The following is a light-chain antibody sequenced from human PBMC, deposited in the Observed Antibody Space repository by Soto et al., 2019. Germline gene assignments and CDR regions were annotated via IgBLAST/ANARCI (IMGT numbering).Light chain of an antibody. J-gene: IGLJ1*01. Sequence: QSVLTQPASVSGSPGQSITISCTGTSSDIGAYNYVSWYQQHPAKAPKLMIYEASNRPSGVSNRFSGSKSGNTASLTISGLQAEHEADYYCTSYTTSTFCVFGSGTKLTVL. V-gene: IGLV2-14*01. CDR3: TSYTTSTFCV. CDR2: EAS. CDR1: SSDIGAYNY.